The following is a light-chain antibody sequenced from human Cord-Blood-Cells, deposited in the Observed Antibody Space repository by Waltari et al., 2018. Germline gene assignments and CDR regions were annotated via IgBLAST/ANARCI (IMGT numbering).Light chain of an antibody. J-gene: IGLJ1*01. V-gene: IGLV3-21*04. CDR3: QVWDSSSDHYV. CDR2: YDS. Sequence: SYVLTPTPSVSVAPGKTDRITCGGNNIGSKSVNWYQQKPGQAPVLVIYYDSDRPSGIPERFSGSNSGNTATLTISRVEAGDEADYYCQVWDSSSDHYVFGTGTKVTVL. CDR1: NIGSKS.